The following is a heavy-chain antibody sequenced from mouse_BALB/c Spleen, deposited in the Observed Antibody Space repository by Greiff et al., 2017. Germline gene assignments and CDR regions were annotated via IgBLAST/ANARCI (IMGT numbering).Heavy chain of an antibody. CDR3: GRSGIYYDYDRAMDY. D-gene: IGHD2-4*01. CDR1: GYSFTGYF. J-gene: IGHJ4*01. V-gene: IGHV1-37*01. Sequence: EVQRVESGPELVKPGASVKISCTASGYSFTGYFMNWVKQSHGKSLEWIGRINPYNGDTYYNQKFKGQATLSVDKSSSTAHMELLSLTSEDSAVYYCGRSGIYYDYDRAMDYWGQGTSVTVSA. CDR2: INPYNGDT.